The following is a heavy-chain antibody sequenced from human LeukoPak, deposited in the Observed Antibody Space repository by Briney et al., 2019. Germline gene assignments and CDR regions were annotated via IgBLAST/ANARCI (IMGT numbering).Heavy chain of an antibody. V-gene: IGHV3-23*01. J-gene: IGHJ4*02. D-gene: IGHD4-17*01. CDR3: AKGDYGDYNYYFDY. CDR2: MSGSGGST. CDR1: GFTFSNYA. Sequence: GGSLRLSCAASGFTFSNYAMSWVRQAPGKGLEWVSGMSGSGGSTYYADSVKGRFTISRDNSKNTLYLQMNSLRAEDTAVYYCAKGDYGDYNYYFDYWGQGTLVTVSS.